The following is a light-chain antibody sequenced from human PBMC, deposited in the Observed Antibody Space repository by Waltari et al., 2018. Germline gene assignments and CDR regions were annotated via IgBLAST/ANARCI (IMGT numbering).Light chain of an antibody. CDR2: EDK. CDR3: QSYDGANWV. V-gene: IGLV6-57*02. J-gene: IGLJ3*02. CDR1: GGSLASNY. Sequence: NFVLTQPHSVSESPGKTVRISCTGSGGSLASNYVQWYQHRPGSAPTTVIYEDKQRPSGIPHRFYGSVDSSSNSASLLISGLQTEDEADYYCQSYDGANWVFGGGTKLTVL.